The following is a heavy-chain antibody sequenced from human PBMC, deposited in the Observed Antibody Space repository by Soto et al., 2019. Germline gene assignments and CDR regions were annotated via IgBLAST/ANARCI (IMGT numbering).Heavy chain of an antibody. V-gene: IGHV4-34*01. CDR1: AGSFSHYY. CDR3: VRGGSSDWQVALDI. J-gene: IGHJ3*02. Sequence: QVQQQPWGAGLLKPSETLSLTCTVYAGSFSHYYWNWIRQSPGKGLEWIGKIKHGESSSYNPSLRSRVSISVDMSKNQFSLTLSSETAADTAVYYCVRGGSSDWQVALDIWGPGTMVPVSS. D-gene: IGHD6-19*01. CDR2: IKHGESS.